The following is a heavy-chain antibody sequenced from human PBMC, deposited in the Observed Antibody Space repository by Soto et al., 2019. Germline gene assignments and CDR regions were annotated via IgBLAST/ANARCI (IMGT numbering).Heavy chain of an antibody. J-gene: IGHJ4*02. D-gene: IGHD2-15*01. CDR1: GGSISSSSYY. Sequence: SETLSLTCTVSGGSISSSSYYWGWIRQPPGKGLEWIGSIYYSGSTYYNPSLKSRVTISVDTSKNQFSLKLSSVTAADTAVYYCASLGYCSGGSCYSGTNFDYWGQGTLVTVSS. V-gene: IGHV4-39*01. CDR3: ASLGYCSGGSCYSGTNFDY. CDR2: IYYSGST.